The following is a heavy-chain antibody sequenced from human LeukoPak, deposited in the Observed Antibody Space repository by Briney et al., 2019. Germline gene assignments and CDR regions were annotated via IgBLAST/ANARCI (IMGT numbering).Heavy chain of an antibody. CDR3: XKDLGEGGXSVFDY. Sequence: GGSLRLSCAASGFTFSNSAMSWVRQAPGKGLEWVSAISGSGGNTYYADSVKGRFTISKDNSRDTLYLQMNSLRAEDTAIYYCXKDLGEGGXSVFDYWGQGALVTVSS. V-gene: IGHV3-23*01. CDR1: GFTFSNSA. CDR2: ISGSGGNT. D-gene: IGHD3-16*01. J-gene: IGHJ4*02.